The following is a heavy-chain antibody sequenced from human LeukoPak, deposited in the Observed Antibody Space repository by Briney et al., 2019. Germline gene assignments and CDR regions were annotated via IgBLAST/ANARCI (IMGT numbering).Heavy chain of an antibody. CDR2: INHSGST. CDR1: GGSFSGYY. CDR3: ARGRLFGY. J-gene: IGHJ4*02. D-gene: IGHD2-21*01. V-gene: IGHV4-34*01. Sequence: SETLSLTCAVYGGSFSGYYWSWIRQPPGKGLEWIGEINHSGSTNYNPSLKSRVAISVDTSKNQFSLKLSSVTAADTAVYYCARGRLFGYWGQGTLVTVSS.